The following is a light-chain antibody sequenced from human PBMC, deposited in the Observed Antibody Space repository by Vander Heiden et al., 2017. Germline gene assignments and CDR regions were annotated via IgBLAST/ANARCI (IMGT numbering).Light chain of an antibody. V-gene: IGKV3-11*01. Sequence: EVVLKQSPAALSFSPGERATLSCRASQSVSSYLACYQQKPGQAPRLLIYDASHRATGIPARFSGSGSGTDFTLTIRSLAPEDFAVYYCQQRRHSWTFGQGTKVEIK. J-gene: IGKJ1*01. CDR2: DAS. CDR3: QQRRHSWT. CDR1: QSVSSY.